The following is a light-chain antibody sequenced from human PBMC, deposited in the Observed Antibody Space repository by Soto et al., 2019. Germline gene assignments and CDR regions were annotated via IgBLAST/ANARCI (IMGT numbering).Light chain of an antibody. Sequence: EVVLTQSPGTLSLSPGERATLSCRASQSVRTSDVTWYQHQPGQAPRLLIYGAFNRATDIPDRFSGSGSGTDFTLTISRLEAEDFSVYYCQHCGNSRYTFGQGPRLEIK. V-gene: IGKV3-20*01. CDR2: GAF. CDR3: QHCGNSRYT. CDR1: QSVRTSD. J-gene: IGKJ2*01.